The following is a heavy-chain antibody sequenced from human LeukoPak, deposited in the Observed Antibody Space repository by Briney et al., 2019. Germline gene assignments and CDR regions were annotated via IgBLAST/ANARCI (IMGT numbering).Heavy chain of an antibody. D-gene: IGHD5-18*01. J-gene: IGHJ4*02. CDR3: ARGTRGYSYGRFDC. Sequence: GGSLRLSCAASGFTVSSNYMSWVRQAPGKGLEWVSVIYSGGTTYYADSVKGRFTISRDNSKNTLYLQMNSLRAEDTAVYYCARGTRGYSYGRFDCWGQGTLVTVSS. CDR1: GFTVSSNY. V-gene: IGHV3-53*01. CDR2: IYSGGTT.